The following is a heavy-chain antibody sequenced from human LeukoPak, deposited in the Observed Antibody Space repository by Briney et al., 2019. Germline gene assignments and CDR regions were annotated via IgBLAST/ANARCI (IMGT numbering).Heavy chain of an antibody. CDR1: GYTFTSYD. J-gene: IGHJ4*02. D-gene: IGHD2-2*01. CDR3: ARDCSSTSCYLGEV. V-gene: IGHV1-8*03. Sequence: ASVKVSCKASGYTFTSYDINWVRQATGQGLEWMGWMNPNSGNTGYAQKFQGRVTITRNTSISTAYMELSSLRSEDTAVYYCARDCSSTSCYLGEVWGQGTLVTVSS. CDR2: MNPNSGNT.